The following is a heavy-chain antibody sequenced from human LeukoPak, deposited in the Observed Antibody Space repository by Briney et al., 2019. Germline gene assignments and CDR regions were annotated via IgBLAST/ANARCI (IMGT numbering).Heavy chain of an antibody. V-gene: IGHV1-69*13. CDR2: IIPIFGAA. CDR1: GGTFSSYA. J-gene: IGHJ4*02. Sequence: GASVKVSCKASGGTFSSYAISWVRQAPGQGLEWMGGIIPIFGAANYAQKFQGRVTITADESTSTAYMELSSLRSEDTAVYYCARDRDSSGYYGPGYWGQGTLVTVSS. D-gene: IGHD3-22*01. CDR3: ARDRDSSGYYGPGY.